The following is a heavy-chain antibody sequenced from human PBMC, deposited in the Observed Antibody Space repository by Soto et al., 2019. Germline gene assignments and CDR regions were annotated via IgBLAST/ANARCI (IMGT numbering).Heavy chain of an antibody. J-gene: IGHJ6*02. CDR2: INAGNGNT. D-gene: IGHD6-13*01. V-gene: IGHV1-3*01. CDR1: GYTFTSYA. CDR3: ARSGIAAAGASYYYYYYGMDV. Sequence: QVPLVQSGAEVKKPGASVKVSCKASGYTFTSYAMHWVRQAPGQRLEWMGWINAGNGNTKYSQKFQGRVTITRDTSASTAYMELSSLRSEDTAVYYCARSGIAAAGASYYYYYYGMDVWGQGTTVTVSS.